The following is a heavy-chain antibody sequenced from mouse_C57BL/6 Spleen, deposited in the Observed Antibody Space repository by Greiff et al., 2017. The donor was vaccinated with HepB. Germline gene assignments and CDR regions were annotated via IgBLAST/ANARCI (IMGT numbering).Heavy chain of an antibody. J-gene: IGHJ4*01. CDR2: IDPSDSYT. V-gene: IGHV1-69*01. CDR3: SRSEVDSSGYVGAMDY. CDR1: GYTFTSYW. Sequence: QVQLQQPGAELVMPGASVKLSCKASGYTFTSYWMHWVKQRPGQGLEWIGEIDPSDSYTNYNQKFKGKSTLTVDKASSTAYMQLSSLTSEDSAVYYWSRSEVDSSGYVGAMDYWGQVTSVTVSS. D-gene: IGHD3-2*02.